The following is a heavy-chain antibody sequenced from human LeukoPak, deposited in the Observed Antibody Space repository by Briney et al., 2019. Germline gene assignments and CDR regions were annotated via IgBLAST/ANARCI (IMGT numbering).Heavy chain of an antibody. Sequence: GGSLRLSCAASGLTFSNYAMTWVRQAPGKGLEWVSAISTNGDRTYYADSVKGRFTISRDNSKNTLYLQLSSLRPDDTAVYYCAKGAPSSSSIFDFWGPGTLVTVSS. CDR1: GLTFSNYA. D-gene: IGHD6-6*01. CDR3: AKGAPSSSSIFDF. V-gene: IGHV3-23*01. CDR2: ISTNGDRT. J-gene: IGHJ4*02.